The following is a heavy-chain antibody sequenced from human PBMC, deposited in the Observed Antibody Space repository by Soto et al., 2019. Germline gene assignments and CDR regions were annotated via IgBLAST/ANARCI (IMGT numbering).Heavy chain of an antibody. V-gene: IGHV5-51*01. CDR1: GYSFTSYW. Sequence: PGQPQKISWNGAGYSFTSYWIGWVRKMPGKGLEWMGIIYPGDSDTRYSPSFQGQVTISADKSISTAYLQWSSLKASDTAMYYCARLNTMIVVADIWGQGTLVTVSS. CDR2: IYPGDSDT. J-gene: IGHJ4*02. CDR3: ARLNTMIVVADI. D-gene: IGHD3-22*01.